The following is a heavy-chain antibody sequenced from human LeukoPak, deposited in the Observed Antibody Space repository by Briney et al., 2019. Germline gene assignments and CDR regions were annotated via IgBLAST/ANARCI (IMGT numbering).Heavy chain of an antibody. Sequence: GGSLTLSCAASGFTFSSYWMHWVRQAPGKGLVWVSRINSDGSSTSYADSVKGRFTISRDNAKNTLYLQMNSLRAEDTAVYYCARVLYDSSGYYPTPFDYWGQGTLVTVSS. J-gene: IGHJ4*02. V-gene: IGHV3-74*01. CDR3: ARVLYDSSGYYPTPFDY. D-gene: IGHD3-22*01. CDR1: GFTFSSYW. CDR2: INSDGSST.